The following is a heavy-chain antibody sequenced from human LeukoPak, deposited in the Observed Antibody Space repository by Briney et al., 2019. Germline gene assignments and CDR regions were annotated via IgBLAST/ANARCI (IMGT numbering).Heavy chain of an antibody. CDR2: ISGSGGST. J-gene: IGHJ6*02. Sequence: GGSLRLSCAASGFTFSSNAMSWVRQAPGKGLEWVSAISGSGGSTYYADSVKGRFTISRDNSKNTLYLQMNSLRAEDTAVYYCAKDLQQWADSYYYYYGMDVWGQGTTVTVSS. CDR3: AKDLQQWADSYYYYYGMDV. CDR1: GFTFSSNA. V-gene: IGHV3-23*01. D-gene: IGHD6-19*01.